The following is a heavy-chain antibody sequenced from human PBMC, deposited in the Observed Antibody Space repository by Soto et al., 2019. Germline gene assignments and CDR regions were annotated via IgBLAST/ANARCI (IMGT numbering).Heavy chain of an antibody. V-gene: IGHV4-30-2*01. Sequence: SETLSLTCAVSGSSISRGGYSWSWIRQPPGKGLEWIGYIYHSGSTYYNPSLKSRVTISVDRSKNQFSLKLSSVTAADTAVYYCARAGGLGAVAVDYWGQGTLVTVSS. CDR3: ARAGGLGAVAVDY. CDR1: GSSISRGGYS. CDR2: IYHSGST. D-gene: IGHD6-19*01. J-gene: IGHJ4*02.